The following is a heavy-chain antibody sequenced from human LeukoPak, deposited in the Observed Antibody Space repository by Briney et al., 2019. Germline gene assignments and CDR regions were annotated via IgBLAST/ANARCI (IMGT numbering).Heavy chain of an antibody. CDR1: GGSISSGGYY. D-gene: IGHD6-13*01. J-gene: IGHJ4*02. Sequence: SETLSLTCTVSGGSISSGGYYWSWIRQPPGKGLEWIGYIYHSGSTYYNPSLKSRVTISVDRSKNQFSLKLSSVTAADTAVYYCAREVMNIAAAVDYWGQGTLVTVSS. CDR3: AREVMNIAAAVDY. CDR2: IYHSGST. V-gene: IGHV4-30-2*01.